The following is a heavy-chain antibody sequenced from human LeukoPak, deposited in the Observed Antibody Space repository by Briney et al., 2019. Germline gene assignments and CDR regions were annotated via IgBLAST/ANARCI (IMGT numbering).Heavy chain of an antibody. D-gene: IGHD5-12*01. CDR3: ATPRGGYDYGLGWFDP. Sequence: ASVKVSCNVSGYTLTELSMHWVRQAPGKGLEWMGGFDPEDGETIYAQKFQGRVTMTEDTSTDTAYMELSSLRSEDTAVYYCATPRGGYDYGLGWFDPWGQGTLVTVSS. V-gene: IGHV1-24*01. CDR1: GYTLTELS. J-gene: IGHJ5*02. CDR2: FDPEDGET.